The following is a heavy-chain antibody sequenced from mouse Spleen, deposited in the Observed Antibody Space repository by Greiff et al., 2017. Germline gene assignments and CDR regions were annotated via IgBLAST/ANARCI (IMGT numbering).Heavy chain of an antibody. CDR2: IRNKANGYTT. J-gene: IGHJ3*01. CDR3: ASVYSYDTWFAY. Sequence: EVKLVESGGGLVQPGGSLSLSCAASGFTFTDYYMSWVRQPPGKALEWLGFIRNKANGYTTEYSASVKGRFTLSRDNSQSILYLQMNALRAEDSATYYCASVYSYDTWFAYWGQGTLVTVSA. D-gene: IGHD2-12*01. V-gene: IGHV7-3*01. CDR1: GFTFTDYY.